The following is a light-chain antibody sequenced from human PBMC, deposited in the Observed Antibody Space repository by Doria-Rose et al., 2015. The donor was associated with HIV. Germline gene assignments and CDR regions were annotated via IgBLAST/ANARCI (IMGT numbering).Light chain of an antibody. CDR2: WAS. Sequence: DIRVTQSPESLGMSLGERATLNCKSNQSLLYTSKNYLAWYQQKPGQPPKLLIYWASTRQSGVPARFSGSGSGTDFTLTISSLEAEDVAVYYCQQYHGTPSFGPGTTVDIK. J-gene: IGKJ3*01. V-gene: IGKV4-1*01. CDR1: QSLLYTSKNY. CDR3: QQYHGTPS.